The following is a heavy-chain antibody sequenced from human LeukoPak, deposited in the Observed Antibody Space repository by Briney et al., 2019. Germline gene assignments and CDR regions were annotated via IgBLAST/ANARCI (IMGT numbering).Heavy chain of an antibody. CDR3: ARGTYFYASGSPETGY. V-gene: IGHV3-7*03. CDR2: INQDGSDK. J-gene: IGHJ4*02. Sequence: PGGSLRLSCGASGFTFSGYWMRWVRQAPGKGVEGVANINQDGSDKYYVDSVKGRFTISRDNAKNSVYLQMNSLRAEDTALYYCARGTYFYASGSPETGYWGQGTLVTVSS. CDR1: GFTFSGYW. D-gene: IGHD3-10*01.